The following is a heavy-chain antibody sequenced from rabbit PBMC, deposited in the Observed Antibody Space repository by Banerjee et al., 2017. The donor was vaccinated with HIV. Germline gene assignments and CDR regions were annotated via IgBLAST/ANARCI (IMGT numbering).Heavy chain of an antibody. CDR2: IDIGSSGST. Sequence: QSLEESGGDLVKPGASLTLTCTASGFTISSYVMCWVRQAPGKGLEWIGCIDIGSSGSTWYASWAKGRFTVSKTSSTTVPLQMTSLTAADTATYFCAREGANSAGFYLWGQGTLVTVS. CDR3: AREGANSAGFYL. V-gene: IGHV1S40*01. D-gene: IGHD7-1*01. CDR1: GFTISSYV. J-gene: IGHJ3*01.